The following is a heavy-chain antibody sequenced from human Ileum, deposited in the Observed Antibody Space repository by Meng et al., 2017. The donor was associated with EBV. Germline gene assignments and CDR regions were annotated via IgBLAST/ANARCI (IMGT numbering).Heavy chain of an antibody. CDR3: SRDLAGSDDD. D-gene: IGHD6-25*01. CDR2: TNEDGRIT. J-gene: IGHJ4*02. Sequence: EVPLVGAGAALVQSGRPLSYSCAASGFTFSSYWMHWVRPAPGQGLVWVSLTNEDGRITNYAASVKGRFTISRDNTKNTLYLQMNSLRAEDTAVYFCSRDLAGSDDDWGQGTLVTVSS. V-gene: IGHV3-74*01. CDR1: GFTFSSYW.